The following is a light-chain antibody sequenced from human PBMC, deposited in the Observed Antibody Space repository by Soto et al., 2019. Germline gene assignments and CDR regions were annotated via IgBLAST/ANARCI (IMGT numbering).Light chain of an antibody. Sequence: QSALTQPASVSGSPGPSITISCTGTSSDVGSYNLVSWYQQHPGKAPKLMIYEGSKRPSGVSNRFSGSKSGNTASLTISGLQAEDEADYYCCSYAGSSTPAVFGGGTKLTVL. CDR1: SSDVGSYNL. V-gene: IGLV2-23*01. CDR3: CSYAGSSTPAV. J-gene: IGLJ2*01. CDR2: EGS.